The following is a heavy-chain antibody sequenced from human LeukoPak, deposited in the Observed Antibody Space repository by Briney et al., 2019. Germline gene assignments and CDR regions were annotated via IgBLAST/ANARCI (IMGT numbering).Heavy chain of an antibody. CDR3: ARGAIFLDY. Sequence: SETLSLTCAVYGGSFSGYYWSWIRQPPGKGLEWIGEINHSGSTNYNPSLKSRVTISVDTSKNQFSLKLSSVTAADTAVYYCARGAIFLDYWGQGTLVTVSS. V-gene: IGHV4-34*01. D-gene: IGHD3-3*01. CDR1: GGSFSGYY. CDR2: INHSGST. J-gene: IGHJ4*02.